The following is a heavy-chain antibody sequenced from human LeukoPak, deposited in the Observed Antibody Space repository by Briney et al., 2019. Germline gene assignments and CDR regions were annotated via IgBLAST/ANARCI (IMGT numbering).Heavy chain of an antibody. V-gene: IGHV3-23*01. CDR2: ISGSGGST. CDR1: GFTFSSYA. J-gene: IGHJ4*02. D-gene: IGHD3-16*01. Sequence: GGSLRLSCAASGFTFSSYAMSWVRQAPGKGLEWVSAISGSGGSTYYADSVKGRFTISRDNSKNTLYLQMNSLRAEDTAVYYCAKERLDSSILGGYFDYWGQGTLVTVSS. CDR3: AKERLDSSILGGYFDY.